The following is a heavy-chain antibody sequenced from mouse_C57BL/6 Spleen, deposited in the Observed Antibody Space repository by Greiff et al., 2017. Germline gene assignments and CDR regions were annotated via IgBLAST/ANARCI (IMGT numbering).Heavy chain of an antibody. CDR1: GYAFSSYW. D-gene: IGHD1-1*01. J-gene: IGHJ2*01. V-gene: IGHV1-80*01. CDR2: IYPGDGDT. Sequence: QVQLQQSGAELVKPGASVKISCKASGYAFSSYWMNWVKQRPGKGLEWIGRIYPGDGDTNYNGKFKGKATLTADKSSSTAYMQLSSLTSEDSAVYFCARSPFITTADYWGQGTTLTVSS. CDR3: ARSPFITTADY.